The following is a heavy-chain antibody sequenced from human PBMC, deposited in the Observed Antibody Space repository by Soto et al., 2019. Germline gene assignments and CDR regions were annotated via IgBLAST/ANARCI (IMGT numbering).Heavy chain of an antibody. CDR2: INPSGGST. Sequence: ASVKVSCKASGYTFTSYYMHWVRQAPGQGLEWMGIINPSGGSTSYAQKLQGRVTMTRDTSTSTVNMELSSLRSEDTAVYYCATLGYCTNGVCADAFDIWGQGTMVTVSS. CDR3: ATLGYCTNGVCADAFDI. CDR1: GYTFTSYY. J-gene: IGHJ3*02. D-gene: IGHD2-8*01. V-gene: IGHV1-46*01.